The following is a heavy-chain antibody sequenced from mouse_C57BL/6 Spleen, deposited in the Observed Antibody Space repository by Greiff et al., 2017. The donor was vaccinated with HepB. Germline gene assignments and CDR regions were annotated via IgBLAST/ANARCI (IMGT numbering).Heavy chain of an antibody. J-gene: IGHJ2*01. V-gene: IGHV5-4*01. D-gene: IGHD2-3*01. CDR1: GFTFSSYA. CDR2: ISDGGSYT. Sequence: EVKLVESGGGLVKPGGSLKLSCAASGFTFSSYAMSWVRQTPEKRLEWVATISDGGSYTYYPDNVKGRFTISRDNAKNNLYLQMSHLKSEDTAMYYCARDRDDGYYVYFDYWGQGTTLTVSS. CDR3: ARDRDDGYYVYFDY.